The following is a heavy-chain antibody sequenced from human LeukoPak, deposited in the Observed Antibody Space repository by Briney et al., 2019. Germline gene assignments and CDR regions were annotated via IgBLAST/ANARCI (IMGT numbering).Heavy chain of an antibody. CDR1: GGYFRGYY. V-gene: IGHV4-34*01. J-gene: IGHJ4*02. CDR2: INYSGSK. Sequence: PSETLSLTCAVYGGYFRGYYWSWLRQPPGKGVEWIGEINYSGSKNYNASLKSRDNIRVETSKNQFSLKLSSVTAADTVVYYCARLIRGVIITRFDYWGQGTLVTVSS. D-gene: IGHD3-10*01. CDR3: ARLIRGVIITRFDY.